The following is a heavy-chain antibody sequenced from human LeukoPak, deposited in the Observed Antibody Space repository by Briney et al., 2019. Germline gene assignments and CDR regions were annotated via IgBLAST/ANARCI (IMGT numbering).Heavy chain of an antibody. CDR1: GFTFSRYW. J-gene: IGHJ4*02. CDR3: AKGEYYDILTGYVDY. D-gene: IGHD3-9*01. CDR2: ISGSGGST. V-gene: IGHV3-23*01. Sequence: GGSLRLSCAASGFTFSRYWIHWVRQAPGKGLEWVSAISGSGGSTYYADSVKGRFTISRDNSKNTLYLQMNSLRAEDTAVYYCAKGEYYDILTGYVDYWGQGTLVTVSS.